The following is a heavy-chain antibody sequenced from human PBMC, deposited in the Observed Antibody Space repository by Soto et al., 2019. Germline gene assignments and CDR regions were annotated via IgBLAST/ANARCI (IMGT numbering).Heavy chain of an antibody. D-gene: IGHD3-10*01. Sequence: QVQLQESGPGLVKPSQTLSLTCTVSGGSISSGGYYWSWIRQHPGKGLEWIGYIYYSGSTYYNPSXXXXXXXXXXXXXXXXXXXXXXXXXXDTAVYYCASSPFRREWFDPWGQGTLVTVSS. CDR1: GGSISSGGYY. J-gene: IGHJ5*02. CDR2: IYYSGST. CDR3: ASSPFRREWFDP. V-gene: IGHV4-31*01.